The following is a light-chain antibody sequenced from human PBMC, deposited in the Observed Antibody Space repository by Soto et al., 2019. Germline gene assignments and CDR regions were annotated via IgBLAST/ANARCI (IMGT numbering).Light chain of an antibody. Sequence: EIVMTQSPATLYVSPGERATLACRASQSVSSNLAWYQQNPGQAPRLLVYGASTRATGIPASYSGSGSGTVLRLTISPLPGEDVAVYYCSPYNNCTVRYTLGQGPKLETK. CDR2: GAS. CDR1: QSVSSN. V-gene: IGKV3-15*01. J-gene: IGKJ2*01. CDR3: SPYNNCTVRYT.